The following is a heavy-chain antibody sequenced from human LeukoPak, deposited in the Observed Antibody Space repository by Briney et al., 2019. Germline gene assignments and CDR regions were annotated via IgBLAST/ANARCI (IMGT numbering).Heavy chain of an antibody. J-gene: IGHJ4*02. CDR3: AKDDLGEGYYDSSGYRMVDY. CDR2: ISGSGGST. D-gene: IGHD3-22*01. Sequence: QAGGSLRLSCAASGFTFSSYAMSWVRQAPGKGLEWVSAISGSGGSTYYADSVKGRFTISRDNSKNTLYLQMNSLRAEDTAVYYCAKDDLGEGYYDSSGYRMVDYWGQGTLVTVSS. V-gene: IGHV3-23*01. CDR1: GFTFSSYA.